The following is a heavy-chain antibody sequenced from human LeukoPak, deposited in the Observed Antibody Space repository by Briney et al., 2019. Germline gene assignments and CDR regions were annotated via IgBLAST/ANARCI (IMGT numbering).Heavy chain of an antibody. J-gene: IGHJ4*02. D-gene: IGHD2-8*02. CDR3: ATYRQVLLPFES. CDR1: GFTFSTFA. CDR2: IFPSGCEI. V-gene: IGHV3-23*01. Sequence: GGSLRLSCAASGFTFSTFAMIWVRQPPAKGLEWVSSIFPSGCEIHYADSVRGRFTISRDNSKSTLSLQMNSLRAEDTAIYYCATYRQVLLPFESWGQGTLVTVSS.